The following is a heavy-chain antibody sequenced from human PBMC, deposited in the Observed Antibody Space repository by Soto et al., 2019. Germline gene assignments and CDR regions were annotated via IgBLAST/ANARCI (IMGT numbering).Heavy chain of an antibody. D-gene: IGHD6-19*01. CDR2: INPSGGST. CDR1: GYTFTSYY. CDR3: ARGDRSGWYGRAFDI. J-gene: IGHJ3*02. Sequence: ASVKVSCKASGYTFTSYYMYWVRHAPGQGLEWMGIINPSGGSTSYAQKFQGRVTMTRDTSTSTVYMELSSLRSEDTAVYYCARGDRSGWYGRAFDISGQGTMVTVSS. V-gene: IGHV1-46*03.